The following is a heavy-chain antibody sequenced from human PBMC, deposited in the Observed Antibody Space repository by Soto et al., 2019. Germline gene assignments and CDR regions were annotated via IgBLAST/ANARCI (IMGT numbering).Heavy chain of an antibody. J-gene: IGHJ4*02. Sequence: QVQLVQSGAAVKKPGSSVKVSCKASGGTFSSYTISWVRQAPGQGLEWMGRIIPLLGIANYAQKFQGRVTITADKSTSTAYMELSSLRSEDTAVYYCAREGSGYEYYWGQGTLVTVSS. D-gene: IGHD5-12*01. CDR3: AREGSGYEYY. CDR2: IIPLLGIA. V-gene: IGHV1-69*08. CDR1: GGTFSSYT.